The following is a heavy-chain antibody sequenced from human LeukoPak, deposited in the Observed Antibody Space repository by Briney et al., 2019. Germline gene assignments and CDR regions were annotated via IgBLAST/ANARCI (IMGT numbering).Heavy chain of an antibody. CDR1: GYNFTTYW. CDR3: ARRVSDGFDI. CDR2: IYPDDSDT. J-gene: IGHJ3*02. D-gene: IGHD4-11*01. Sequence: GESLKISCKASGYNFTTYWIAWVRQMPGKGLECMGIIYPDDSDTRYSPTFQGQVSISADKSTSTAYLQWSSLKASDTAMYYCARRVSDGFDIWGQGTVVIVS. V-gene: IGHV5-51*01.